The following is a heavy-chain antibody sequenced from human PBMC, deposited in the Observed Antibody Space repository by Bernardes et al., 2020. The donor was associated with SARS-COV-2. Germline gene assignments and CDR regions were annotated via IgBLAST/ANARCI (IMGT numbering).Heavy chain of an antibody. CDR1: GFTFSNFD. D-gene: IGHD6-19*01. CDR3: AKGLYSRGWYYFDY. Sequence: GGSLRLSCTASGFTFSNFDMSWVRQAPGKGLEWVSGISRSGLSTYYADSVKGRFTISRDNSKNTLYLQMNSLRAEDTAVYYCAKGLYSRGWYYFDYWGQGTLVTVSS. V-gene: IGHV3-23*01. J-gene: IGHJ4*02. CDR2: ISRSGLST.